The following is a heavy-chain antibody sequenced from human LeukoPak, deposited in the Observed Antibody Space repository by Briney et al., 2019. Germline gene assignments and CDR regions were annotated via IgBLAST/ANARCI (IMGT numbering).Heavy chain of an antibody. V-gene: IGHV4-31*03. Sequence: PSQTLSLTCTVSGGSNRSGGYYWSWIRQHPGKGLEWIGHIYYSGSTYYNPSLKSRVTISVDPSKNQFSLKLSSVTAADTAVYYCARSSGGSTDAFDIWGQGTMVTVSS. CDR3: ARSSGGSTDAFDI. CDR2: IYYSGST. CDR1: GGSNRSGGYY. J-gene: IGHJ3*02. D-gene: IGHD2-15*01.